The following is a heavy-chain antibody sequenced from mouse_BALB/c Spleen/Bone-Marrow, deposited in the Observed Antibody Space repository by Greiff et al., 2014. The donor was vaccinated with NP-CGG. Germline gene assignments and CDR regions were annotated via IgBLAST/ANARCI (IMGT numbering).Heavy chain of an antibody. D-gene: IGHD1-1*01. Sequence: VKLMESDAELVKPGASVKISCKAPGYTFTDHAIHWVKQKPEQGLEWIGYISPGTGSIKYNEKFKDKVTLTADKSSSTAYMQLNSLTSEDSTVYFCNYYGNTFDYWGQGTTLTVSS. CDR1: GYTFTDHA. CDR2: ISPGTGSI. CDR3: NYYGNTFDY. V-gene: IGHV1S53*02. J-gene: IGHJ2*01.